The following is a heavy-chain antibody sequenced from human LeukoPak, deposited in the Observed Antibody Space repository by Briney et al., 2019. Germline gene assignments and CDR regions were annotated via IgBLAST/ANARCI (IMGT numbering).Heavy chain of an antibody. CDR1: GYTFTSYG. D-gene: IGHD3-3*01. Sequence: GASVKVSCKASGYTFTSYGISWVRQAPGQGLEWMGWISAYNGNTNYAQKFQGRVTMTRDTSISTAYMELSRLRSNDTAVYYCARAGGRFLEWLTTQPYYYYYMDVWGKGTTVTVSS. J-gene: IGHJ6*03. V-gene: IGHV1-18*01. CDR3: ARAGGRFLEWLTTQPYYYYYMDV. CDR2: ISAYNGNT.